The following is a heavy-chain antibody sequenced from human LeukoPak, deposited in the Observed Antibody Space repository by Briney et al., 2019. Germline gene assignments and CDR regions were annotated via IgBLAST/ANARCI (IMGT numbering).Heavy chain of an antibody. J-gene: IGHJ4*02. CDR1: GGSTSTYY. CDR2: ISYSGST. D-gene: IGHD3-16*01. CDR3: ARDLWESYFDY. V-gene: IGHV4-59*01. Sequence: SETLSLTCTVSGGSTSTYYWSWIRQPPGKGLEWIGYISYSGSTNYNPFLKSRVTMSVGTSKNQFSLKLSSVTAADTAVYFCARDLWESYFDYWGQGTLVTVSS.